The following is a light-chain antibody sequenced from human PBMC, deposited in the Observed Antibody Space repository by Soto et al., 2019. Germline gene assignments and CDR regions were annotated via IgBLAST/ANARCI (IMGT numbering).Light chain of an antibody. V-gene: IGLV2-11*01. CDR1: SSDVGGSEY. CDR3: CSYAGSYTWV. Sequence: QSALTQPRSVSGSPGQSVTISCTGTSSDVGGSEYVSWYQQRPGKAPKLMIYDVTKRPSGVPDRFSGSKSGNTASLTISGLQAEDEADYYCCSYAGSYTWVFGGGTQLTVL. J-gene: IGLJ3*02. CDR2: DVT.